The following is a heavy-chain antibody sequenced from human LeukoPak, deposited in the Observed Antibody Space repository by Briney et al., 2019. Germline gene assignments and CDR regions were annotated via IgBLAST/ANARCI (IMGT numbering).Heavy chain of an antibody. Sequence: PSETLSLTCAVSGGSISSGGYSWSWVRQAPGKGLEWVSVIYSGGSTYYADSVKGRFTISRDNSKNTLYLQMDSLGPEDTAIYYCAKGSVTDHFYYGMDVWGQGTFVTVSS. V-gene: IGHV3-66*02. CDR2: IYSGGST. D-gene: IGHD2-21*02. CDR1: GGSISSGGYS. CDR3: AKGSVTDHFYYGMDV. J-gene: IGHJ6*02.